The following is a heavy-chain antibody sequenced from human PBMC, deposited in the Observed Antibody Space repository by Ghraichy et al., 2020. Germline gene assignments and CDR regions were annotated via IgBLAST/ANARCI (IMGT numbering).Heavy chain of an antibody. V-gene: IGHV3-7*03. CDR2: IKQDGSDK. Sequence: GGSLRLSCAASGFTLSSYWMSWVRQAPGKGLEWVAIIKQDGSDKYYVDSVKGRFTISRDNAKNSLYLQMNSLRAEDTAVYYCVRAPVAGRSFWGQGTLVTIS. D-gene: IGHD6-19*01. CDR3: VRAPVAGRSF. CDR1: GFTLSSYW. J-gene: IGHJ4*02.